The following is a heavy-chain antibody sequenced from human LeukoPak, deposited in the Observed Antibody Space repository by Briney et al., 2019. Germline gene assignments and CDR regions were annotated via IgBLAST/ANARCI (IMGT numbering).Heavy chain of an antibody. D-gene: IGHD6-6*01. CDR3: ATDLIAARPIGWFDP. CDR1: GYTLTELS. Sequence: GASVKVSCKVSGYTLTELSMHWVRQAPGKGLEWMGGFDPEDGETIYAQKFQGRVTMTEDTSTDTAYMELSSLRSEDTAVYYCATDLIAARPIGWFDPWGQGTLSPSPQ. V-gene: IGHV1-24*01. CDR2: FDPEDGET. J-gene: IGHJ5*02.